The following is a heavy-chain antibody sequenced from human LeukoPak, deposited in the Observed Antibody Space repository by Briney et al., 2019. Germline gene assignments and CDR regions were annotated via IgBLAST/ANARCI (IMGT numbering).Heavy chain of an antibody. V-gene: IGHV3-23*01. CDR2: ISGSGDST. Sequence: PGGSLRLSCAASGFTFSSYAMSWVRQAPGKGLEWVSAISGSGDSTYYADSVKGRFTISRDNSKNTLYLQMNSLRAEDTAVYYCAKDIPLRYFDWLPKADYWGQGTLVTVSS. D-gene: IGHD3-9*01. J-gene: IGHJ4*02. CDR1: GFTFSSYA. CDR3: AKDIPLRYFDWLPKADY.